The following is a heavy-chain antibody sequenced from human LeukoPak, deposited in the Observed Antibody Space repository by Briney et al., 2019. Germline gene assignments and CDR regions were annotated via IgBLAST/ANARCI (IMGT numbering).Heavy chain of an antibody. CDR2: IYHSGST. CDR1: GYSISSAYY. Sequence: SETLSLTCIVSGYSISSAYYWGWMRQPPGKGLEWIGTIYHSGSTYYNPSLESRVTISVDTSKNQFSLKLGSVTATDTALYYCARAKAAVGRLFDYWGQGTLVTVSS. J-gene: IGHJ4*02. D-gene: IGHD6-13*01. V-gene: IGHV4-38-2*02. CDR3: ARAKAAVGRLFDY.